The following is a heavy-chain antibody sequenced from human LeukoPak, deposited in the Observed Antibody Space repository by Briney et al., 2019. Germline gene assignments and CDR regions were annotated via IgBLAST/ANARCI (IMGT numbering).Heavy chain of an antibody. Sequence: HPGGSLKLSCAASGFTFSGSAMHWVRLAPGKGLEWVAFIYSDGSEQYYADSVKGRFTISRDDSKNTVYLQMNSLRADDTAVYYCARDGGTGSRQTYFDYWGQGTLVTVSS. V-gene: IGHV3-30*04. CDR3: ARDGGTGSRQTYFDY. D-gene: IGHD2-8*02. J-gene: IGHJ4*02. CDR2: IYSDGSEQ. CDR1: GFTFSGSA.